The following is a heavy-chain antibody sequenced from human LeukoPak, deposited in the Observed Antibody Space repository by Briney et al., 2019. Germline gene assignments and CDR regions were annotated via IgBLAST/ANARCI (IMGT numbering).Heavy chain of an antibody. D-gene: IGHD1-26*01. CDR3: ARREYSGNYYDY. V-gene: IGHV3-21*01. CDR1: GFTFSSYS. J-gene: IGHJ4*02. CDR2: ISTSSGSI. Sequence: SGGSLRLSCAASGFTFSSYSMNWVRQAPGKGLEWVSSISTSSGSIYYADSVKGRFTISRDNAKNSLYLQMNSLRAEDTAVYYCARREYSGNYYDYWGQGTLVTVSS.